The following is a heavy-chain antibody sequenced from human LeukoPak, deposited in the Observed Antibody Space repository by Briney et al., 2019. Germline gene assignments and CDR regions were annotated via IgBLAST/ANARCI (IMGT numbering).Heavy chain of an antibody. CDR2: ISYDGSNK. J-gene: IGHJ4*02. D-gene: IGHD1-26*01. V-gene: IGHV3-30-3*01. CDR3: AKDAFDSGSYLGY. CDR1: GFTFSNHV. Sequence: GGSLRLSCAASGFTFSNHVMHWVRQAPGKGLEWVAVISYDGSNKYYADSVKGRFTISRDNSKNTLYLQMNSLRAGDTAVYYCAKDAFDSGSYLGYWGQGTLVTVSS.